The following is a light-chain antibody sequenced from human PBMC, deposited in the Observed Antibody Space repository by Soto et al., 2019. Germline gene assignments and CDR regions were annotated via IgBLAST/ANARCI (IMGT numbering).Light chain of an antibody. CDR3: QQYNSYSRT. Sequence: DIQMTQSPFTLSASVGARVTITCRASQSISNWLAWYQQKPGKAPKLLIYDASSLESGVPSRFSGSGSGTEFTLTISSLQPDDFATYYCQQYNSYSRTFGQGTKVDIK. J-gene: IGKJ1*01. CDR1: QSISNW. V-gene: IGKV1-5*01. CDR2: DAS.